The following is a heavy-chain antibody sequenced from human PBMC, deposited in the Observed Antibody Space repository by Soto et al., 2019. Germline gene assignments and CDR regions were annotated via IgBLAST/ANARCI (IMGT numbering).Heavy chain of an antibody. CDR1: GFTFTTYW. V-gene: IGHV3-7*03. J-gene: IGHJ4*02. D-gene: IGHD1-7*01. CDR3: ARENSFQDS. Sequence: GWSLGLSCVASGFTFTTYWMTWVRQAPGKGLEWVANINVDGSETSYVGSVRGRFTISRDNAKTSLYLQMNSLGAEDTAVYYCARENSFQDSWGQGALVTVSS. CDR2: INVDGSET.